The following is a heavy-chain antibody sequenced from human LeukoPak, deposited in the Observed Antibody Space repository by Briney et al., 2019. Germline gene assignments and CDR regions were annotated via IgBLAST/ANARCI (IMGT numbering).Heavy chain of an antibody. D-gene: IGHD3-22*01. J-gene: IGHJ4*02. V-gene: IGHV4-59*11. Sequence: SETLSLTCTVSGGSIRSHYWSWIRQPPGKGLEWIGYIYPSGNTYYNPSLKSRVTISIDRSKNQFSLNLSSVTAADTAVYYCGRDGAQNYDSSGRADYWGQGTLVTVSS. CDR2: IYPSGNT. CDR1: GGSIRSHY. CDR3: GRDGAQNYDSSGRADY.